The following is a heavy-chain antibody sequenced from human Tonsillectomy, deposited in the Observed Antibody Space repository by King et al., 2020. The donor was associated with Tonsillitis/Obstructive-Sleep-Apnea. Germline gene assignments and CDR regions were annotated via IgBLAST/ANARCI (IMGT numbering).Heavy chain of an antibody. Sequence: QLVQSGAEVKKPGASVKVSCKASGYTFTSNGISWVRQAPGQGREWMGWISAYNGNTNNAQKLQGRVTMTTDTSTSTAYMGLRSLRSDGTAVYYCARDEGHYGGNSMCVYWGQGTLVTVSS. CDR3: ARDEGHYGGNSMCVY. J-gene: IGHJ4*02. CDR1: GYTFTSNG. D-gene: IGHD4-23*01. V-gene: IGHV1-18*01. CDR2: ISAYNGNT.